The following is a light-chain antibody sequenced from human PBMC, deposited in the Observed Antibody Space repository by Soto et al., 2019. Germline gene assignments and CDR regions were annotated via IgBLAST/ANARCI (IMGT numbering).Light chain of an antibody. CDR3: QQLSSWPFT. V-gene: IGKV3-11*01. CDR2: DAS. J-gene: IGKJ4*01. CDR1: QSVSIY. Sequence: EIVLTQSPATLSLSPGERATLSCRASQSVSIYLAWYQQKPGQAPRLLIYDASKRATGIPARFSGSGSGTEFSLTISSLEPEDFAFYYCQQLSSWPFTFGGGTKVEIK.